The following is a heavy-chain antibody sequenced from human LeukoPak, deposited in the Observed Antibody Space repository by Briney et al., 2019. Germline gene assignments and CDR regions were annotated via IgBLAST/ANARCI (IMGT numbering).Heavy chain of an antibody. D-gene: IGHD3-3*01. Sequence: SETLSLTCTVSNGSISSYYWSWIRQPPGQGLEWIGNIYYSGSTNYNPSLQTRVTMSVDTSKNQFSLKLSSVTAADTAVYDCAREGPIVGVVHYYYYYMDVWGKGTTVTVSS. CDR3: AREGPIVGVVHYYYYYMDV. CDR2: IYYSGST. J-gene: IGHJ6*03. V-gene: IGHV4-59*12. CDR1: NGSISSYY.